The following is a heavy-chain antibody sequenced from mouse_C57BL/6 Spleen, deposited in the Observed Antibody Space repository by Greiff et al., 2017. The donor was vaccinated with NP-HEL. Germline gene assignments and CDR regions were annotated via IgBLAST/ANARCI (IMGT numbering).Heavy chain of an antibody. D-gene: IGHD2-2*01. CDR3: ARSMVTTGDYYYFDY. J-gene: IGHJ2*01. CDR2: IYPRSGNT. CDR1: GYTFTSYG. Sequence: VQLQQSGAELARPGASVKLSCKASGYTFTSYGISWVKQRTGQGLEWIGEIYPRSGNTYYNEKFKGKATLTADKSSSTAYMELRSLTSEDSAVYFCARSMVTTGDYYYFDYWGQGTTLTVSS. V-gene: IGHV1-81*01.